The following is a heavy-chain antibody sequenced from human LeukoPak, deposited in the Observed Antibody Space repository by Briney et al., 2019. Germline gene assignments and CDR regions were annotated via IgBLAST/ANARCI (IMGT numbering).Heavy chain of an antibody. V-gene: IGHV4-34*01. CDR3: ARVSNDYGGNGAFDI. D-gene: IGHD4-23*01. CDR1: GGSFSGYY. J-gene: IGHJ3*02. Sequence: PSETLSLTCAVYGGSFSGYYWSWIRQPPGKGLEWIGEINHSGSTNYNPSLKSRVTISVDTSKNQFSLKLSSVTAADTAVYYCARVSNDYGGNGAFDIWGQGTMVTVSS. CDR2: INHSGST.